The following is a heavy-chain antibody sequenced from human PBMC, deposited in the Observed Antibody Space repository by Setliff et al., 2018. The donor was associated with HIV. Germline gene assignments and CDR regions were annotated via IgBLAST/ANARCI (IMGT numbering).Heavy chain of an antibody. CDR1: GFTFSTYS. Sequence: PGGSLRLSCAASGFTFSTYSMNWVRLAPGRGLEWISSISVSGFNIYYADSVKGRFFVSRDDAKNSLFLQMNSLRTEDTAVYFCAVSPDGDCATTECANWFDPWGQGTQVTVSS. D-gene: IGHD4-17*01. CDR2: ISVSGFNI. J-gene: IGHJ5*02. V-gene: IGHV3-21*04. CDR3: AVSPDGDCATTECANWFDP.